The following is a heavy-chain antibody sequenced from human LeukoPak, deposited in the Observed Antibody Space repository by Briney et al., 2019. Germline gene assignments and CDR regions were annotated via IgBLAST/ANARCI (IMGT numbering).Heavy chain of an antibody. Sequence: GGSLRLSCEASGLTFSTYAMSWVRQAPGKGLEWVSAISGSGGSTYYADSVKGRFTISRDNSKNTLYLQMNSLRAEDTAVYYCARDPPKGSSSSGYWGQGTLVTVSS. CDR2: ISGSGGST. CDR3: ARDPPKGSSSSGY. V-gene: IGHV3-23*01. CDR1: GLTFSTYA. D-gene: IGHD6-6*01. J-gene: IGHJ4*02.